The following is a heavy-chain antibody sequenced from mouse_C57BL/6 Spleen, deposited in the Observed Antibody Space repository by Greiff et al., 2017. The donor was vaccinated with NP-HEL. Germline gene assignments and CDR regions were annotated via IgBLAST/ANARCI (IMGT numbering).Heavy chain of an antibody. D-gene: IGHD1-1*01. CDR2: INPNNGGT. CDR3: ARKGALYYYGSSYFDV. CDR1: GYTFTDYN. J-gene: IGHJ1*03. Sequence: EVQLQQSGPELVKPGASVKIPCKASGYTFTDYNMDWVKQSHGKSLEWIGDINPNNGGTIYNQKFKGKATLTVDKSSSTAYMELRSLTSEDTAVYYCARKGALYYYGSSYFDVWGTGTTVTVSS. V-gene: IGHV1-18*01.